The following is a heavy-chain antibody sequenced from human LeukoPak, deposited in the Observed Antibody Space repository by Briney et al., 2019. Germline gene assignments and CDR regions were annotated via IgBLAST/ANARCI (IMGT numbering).Heavy chain of an antibody. D-gene: IGHD1-26*01. CDR1: GYTFTCYY. J-gene: IGHJ4*02. V-gene: IGHV1-2*02. CDR3: ARDLRADSAGSY. Sequence: ASVKVSCKASGYTFTCYYMHWVRQAPGQGLEWMGWINPNSGGTNYAQKFQGRVTMTRDTSISTAYMELSRLRSDDTAVYYCARDLRADSAGSYWGQGTLVTVSS. CDR2: INPNSGGT.